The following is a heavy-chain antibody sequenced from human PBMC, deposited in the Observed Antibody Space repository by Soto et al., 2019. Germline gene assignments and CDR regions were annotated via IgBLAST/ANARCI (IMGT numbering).Heavy chain of an antibody. J-gene: IGHJ6*02. Sequence: SQTLSLTCAISGDSVSSNSAAWNWIRQSPSRGLEWLGRTYYRSKWYNDYAVSVKSRITINPDTSRDQVSLRLRSVTRADTAVYYCARDQYDFRSGSYYYAMEVWGQGTKVTVSS. CDR1: GDSVSSNSAA. CDR2: TYYRSKWYN. V-gene: IGHV6-1*01. D-gene: IGHD3-3*01. CDR3: ARDQYDFRSGSYYYAMEV.